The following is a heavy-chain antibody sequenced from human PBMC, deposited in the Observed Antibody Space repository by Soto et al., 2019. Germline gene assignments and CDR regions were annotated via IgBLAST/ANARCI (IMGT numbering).Heavy chain of an antibody. J-gene: IGHJ4*02. D-gene: IGHD7-27*01. CDR1: GFSVSSTY. Sequence: GGSLRLSCKASGFSVSSTYMSWVRQVPGKGLEWVSSLYKNDDTYYAESVRGRFTISRDSSKNSLYLQMSSLSADDTAVYYCARRWGRTFDYWGQGTLVTVSS. CDR3: ARRWGRTFDY. CDR2: LYKNDDT. V-gene: IGHV3-53*01.